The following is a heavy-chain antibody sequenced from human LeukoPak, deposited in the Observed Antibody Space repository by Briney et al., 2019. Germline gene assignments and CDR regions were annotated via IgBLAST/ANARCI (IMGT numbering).Heavy chain of an antibody. J-gene: IGHJ4*02. CDR2: INQDGSEE. Sequence: GGSLRLSCADSGFTFSSYWVSWVRQPPGKGLEWVANINQDGSEEYYVDSVKGRLTISRDNAQKSLYLQMNSLRAEDTAVYYCAGSPATGTVDYWGQGTLVTVSS. V-gene: IGHV3-7*01. CDR3: AGSPATGTVDY. D-gene: IGHD6-13*01. CDR1: GFTFSSYW.